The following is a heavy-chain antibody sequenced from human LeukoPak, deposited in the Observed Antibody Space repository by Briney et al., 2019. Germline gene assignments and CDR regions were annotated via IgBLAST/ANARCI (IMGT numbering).Heavy chain of an antibody. CDR2: ISYDGSNK. CDR3: ASQYYYDSSGYMDWYFDL. V-gene: IGHV3-30*03. J-gene: IGHJ2*01. CDR1: GFAFSSYG. D-gene: IGHD3-22*01. Sequence: GRSLRLSCAASGFAFSSYGMHWVRQAPGKGLEWVAVISYDGSNKYYAVSVKGRFTISRDNAKNSLYLQMNSLRAEDTAVYYCASQYYYDSSGYMDWYFDLWGRGTLVTVSS.